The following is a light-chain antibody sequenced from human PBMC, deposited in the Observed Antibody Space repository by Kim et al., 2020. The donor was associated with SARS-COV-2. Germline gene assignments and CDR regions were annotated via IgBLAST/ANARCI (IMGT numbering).Light chain of an antibody. V-gene: IGKV3-20*01. J-gene: IGKJ4*01. Sequence: SAGERATLSCRASHRVSSNYLAWYQQKPGQAPRLLIYGASSRATGIPDRFSGSGSGTDFTLTISRLEPEDFAVFYCQQYGSSPLTFGGGTKVDIK. CDR3: QQYGSSPLT. CDR1: HRVSSNY. CDR2: GAS.